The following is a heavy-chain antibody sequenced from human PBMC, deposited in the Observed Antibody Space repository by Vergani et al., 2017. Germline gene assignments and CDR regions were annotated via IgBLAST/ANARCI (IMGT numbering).Heavy chain of an antibody. CDR1: GGSISSCSYY. D-gene: IGHD5-12*01. J-gene: IGHJ4*02. Sequence: QVQLQESGPGLVKPSQTLSLTCTVSGGSISSCSYYWSWIRQPAGKGLEWIGRIYTSGSTNYNPSLKSRVTISVDTSQNPFTLKLSSVAAADTAVYYCASGYDLATFDYWGQGTLVTVSS. CDR2: IYTSGST. V-gene: IGHV4-61*02. CDR3: ASGYDLATFDY.